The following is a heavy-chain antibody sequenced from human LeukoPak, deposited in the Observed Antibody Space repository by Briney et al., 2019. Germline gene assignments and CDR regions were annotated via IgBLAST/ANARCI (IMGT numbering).Heavy chain of an antibody. J-gene: IGHJ4*02. CDR3: ARDVSSGYYSRRKYFDY. CDR2: IGSSSSYI. Sequence: GGSLRLSCAASGFTFSSYSMNWVRQAPGKGLEWVSSIGSSSSYIYYADSVKGRFTISRDNAKNSLYLQMNSLRAEDTAVYYCARDVSSGYYSRRKYFDYWGQGTLVTVSS. D-gene: IGHD3-22*01. V-gene: IGHV3-21*01. CDR1: GFTFSSYS.